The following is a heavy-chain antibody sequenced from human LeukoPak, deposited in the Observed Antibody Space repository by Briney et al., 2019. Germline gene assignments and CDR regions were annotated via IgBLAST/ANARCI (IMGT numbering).Heavy chain of an antibody. Sequence: PGGSLRLSCAASGFTLSNAWMTWVRQAPGKGLEWVGRIKSKTDGGTIDYAAPVKGRFTISKDDSRNTLYLQMNSLKTEDTAVYYCTTVANPAYFDCWGQGTLVTVSS. CDR1: GFTLSNAW. D-gene: IGHD4/OR15-4a*01. CDR2: IKSKTDGGTI. J-gene: IGHJ4*02. CDR3: TTVANPAYFDC. V-gene: IGHV3-15*01.